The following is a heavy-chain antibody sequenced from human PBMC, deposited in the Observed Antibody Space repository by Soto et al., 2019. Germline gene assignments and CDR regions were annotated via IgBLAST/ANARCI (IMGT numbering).Heavy chain of an antibody. CDR1: GGSISSSSYY. CDR2: IYYSGST. CDR3: ARRRRYSGSYQADY. J-gene: IGHJ4*02. Sequence: QLQLQESGPGLVKPSETLSLTCTVSGGSISSSSYYWGWIRQPPGKGLEWIGSIYYSGSTYYNPSLKSRVTISVDTSKNQFSLKLSSVTAADTAVYYCARRRRYSGSYQADYWGQGTLVTVSS. D-gene: IGHD1-26*01. V-gene: IGHV4-39*01.